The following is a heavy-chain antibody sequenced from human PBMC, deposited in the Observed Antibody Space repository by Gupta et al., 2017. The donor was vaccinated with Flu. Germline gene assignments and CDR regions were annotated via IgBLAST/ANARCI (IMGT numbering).Heavy chain of an antibody. J-gene: IGHJ4*02. CDR3: VKANSYYYTDWYFLDY. CDR2: IYHTGST. D-gene: IGHD3-3*01. Sequence: QVQLPQSGLGLVKPSATLSLPCPGTASAIRGGYFVGWDQQAPGKGLEWIGSIYHTGSTTKNLSVQRGVTISVDTSKNRFSLKLVSVAAADTASDDCVKANSYYYTDWYFLDYWGQGSLVTVSS. CDR1: ASAIRGGYF. V-gene: IGHV4-38-2*02.